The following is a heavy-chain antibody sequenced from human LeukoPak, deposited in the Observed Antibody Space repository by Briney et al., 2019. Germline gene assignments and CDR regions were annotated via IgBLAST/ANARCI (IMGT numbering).Heavy chain of an antibody. Sequence: PGGSLRLSCAASGFTFNNYVMNWVRQAPGKGLEWVSTISGSGDTTYYAGSVKGRFTISRDNSKNALYLQMNGLRAEDTAIYYCAKFFSSGQQLLSNWFDPWGQGTLVTVSS. CDR3: AKFFSSGQQLLSNWFDP. J-gene: IGHJ5*02. D-gene: IGHD4-11*01. CDR1: GFTFNNYV. V-gene: IGHV3-23*01. CDR2: ISGSGDTT.